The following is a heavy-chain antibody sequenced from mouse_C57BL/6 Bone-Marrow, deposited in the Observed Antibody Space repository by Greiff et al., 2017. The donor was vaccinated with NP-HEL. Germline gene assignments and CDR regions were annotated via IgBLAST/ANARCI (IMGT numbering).Heavy chain of an antibody. J-gene: IGHJ2*01. CDR3: TTFYDPFDY. Sequence: VQLQQSGAELVRPGASVKLSCTASGFNIKDDYMPWVKQRPEQGLEWIGWIDPENGDTEYASKFQGKATITADPSSNTAYLQLSSLTSEDTAVYYCTTFYDPFDYWGQGTTLTVSS. D-gene: IGHD2-3*01. CDR2: IDPENGDT. CDR1: GFNIKDDY. V-gene: IGHV14-4*01.